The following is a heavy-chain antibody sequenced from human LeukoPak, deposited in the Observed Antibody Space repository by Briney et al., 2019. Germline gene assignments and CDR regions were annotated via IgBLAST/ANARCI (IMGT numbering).Heavy chain of an antibody. CDR3: ASTSRGSSWYNPIDY. CDR1: GGSISSYY. V-gene: IGHV4-59*01. D-gene: IGHD6-13*01. CDR2: IYYSGST. Sequence: SETLSLTCTVSGGSISSYYWSWIRQPPGKGLEWIGYIYYSGSTNYNPSLKSRVTISVDTSKNQFSLKLSSVTAADTAVYYCASTSRGSSWYNPIDYWGQGTLVTVSP. J-gene: IGHJ4*02.